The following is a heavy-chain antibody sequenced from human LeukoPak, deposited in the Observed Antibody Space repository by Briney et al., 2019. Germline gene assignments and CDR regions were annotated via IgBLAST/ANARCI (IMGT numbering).Heavy chain of an antibody. D-gene: IGHD4-17*01. CDR3: ARGMTTVTTGDYMDV. CDR1: GGSFSGYY. CDR2: INHSGST. J-gene: IGHJ6*03. Sequence: SETLSLTCAVYGGSFSGYYWSWIRQPPGKGLEWIGEINHSGSTNYNPSLKSRVTISVDTSKNQFSLKLSSVTAADTAVYYCARGMTTVTTGDYMDVWGKGTTVTISS. V-gene: IGHV4-34*01.